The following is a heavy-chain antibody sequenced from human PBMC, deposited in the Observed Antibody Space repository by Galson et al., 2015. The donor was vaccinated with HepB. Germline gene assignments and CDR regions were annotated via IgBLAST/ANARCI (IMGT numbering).Heavy chain of an antibody. V-gene: IGHV1-69*13. J-gene: IGHJ6*02. D-gene: IGHD3-10*01. CDR1: GGTFSSYA. CDR2: IIPIFGTA. Sequence: SVKVSCKASGGTFSSYAISWVRQAPGQGLEWMGGIIPIFGTANYAQKFQGRVTITADESTSTAYMELSSLRSEDTAVYYCARDQGQNYYGSGSYQQSLEGYGMDVWGQGTTVTVSS. CDR3: ARDQGQNYYGSGSYQQSLEGYGMDV.